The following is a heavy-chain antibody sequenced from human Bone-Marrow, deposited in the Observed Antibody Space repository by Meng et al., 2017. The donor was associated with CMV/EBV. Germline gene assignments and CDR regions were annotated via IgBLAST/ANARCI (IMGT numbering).Heavy chain of an antibody. V-gene: IGHV3-30*02. CDR2: IRYDGSNK. Sequence: GESLKISCAASGFTFSSYGMHWVRQAPGKGLEWVAFIRYDGSNKYYADSVKGRFTISRDNSKNTLYLQMNSLRTEDTALYYCAKDRGTIFGVVIISSGMDVWGQGTTVTVSS. J-gene: IGHJ6*02. D-gene: IGHD3-3*01. CDR3: AKDRGTIFGVVIISSGMDV. CDR1: GFTFSSYG.